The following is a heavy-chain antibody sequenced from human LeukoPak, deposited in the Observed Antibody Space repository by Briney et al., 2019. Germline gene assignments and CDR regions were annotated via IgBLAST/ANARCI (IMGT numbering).Heavy chain of an antibody. Sequence: GRSLRLSCAASGFTFSSYGMHWVRQAPGKGLEWVAVISYDGSNKYYADSVKGRFTISRDNSKNTLYLQMNSLRAEDTAVYYCARGGILAARGYYFDYWGQGTLVTVSS. D-gene: IGHD6-6*01. J-gene: IGHJ4*02. CDR3: ARGGILAARGYYFDY. V-gene: IGHV3-30*03. CDR1: GFTFSSYG. CDR2: ISYDGSNK.